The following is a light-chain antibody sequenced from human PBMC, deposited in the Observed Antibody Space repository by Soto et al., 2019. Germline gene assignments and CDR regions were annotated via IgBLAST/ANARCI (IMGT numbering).Light chain of an antibody. CDR2: EVV. J-gene: IGLJ1*01. Sequence: QSVLTQPPSASGSPGQSVTIPCTGTYSDIGAYNYASWYQHHPGKAPRLIIYEVVQRPSGVPDRFSGSKSGNTASLTVSGLQAADEADYFCKSYAGSNTYVFGSGTKVTVL. CDR1: YSDIGAYNY. V-gene: IGLV2-8*01. CDR3: KSYAGSNTYV.